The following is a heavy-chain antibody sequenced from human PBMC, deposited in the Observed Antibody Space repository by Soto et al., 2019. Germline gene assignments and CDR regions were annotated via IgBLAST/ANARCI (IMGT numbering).Heavy chain of an antibody. CDR1: GFTFSSYS. CDR3: ARTSSIAARPGYYYYYGMDV. V-gene: IGHV3-48*02. CDR2: ISSSSSTI. Sequence: PGGSLRLSCAASGFTFSSYSMNWVRQAPGKGLEWVSYISSSSSTIYYADSVKGRFTISRDNAKNSLYLQMNSLRDEDTAVYYCARTSSIAARPGYYYYYGMDVWGQGTTVTVSS. J-gene: IGHJ6*02. D-gene: IGHD6-6*01.